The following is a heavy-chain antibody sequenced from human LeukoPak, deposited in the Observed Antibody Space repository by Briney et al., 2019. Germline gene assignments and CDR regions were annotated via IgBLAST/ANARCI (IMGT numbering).Heavy chain of an antibody. V-gene: IGHV1-18*04. Sequence: AASVKVSCKASGYIFTDYYMHWVRQAPGQGLEWMGWISAYNGKTNYAQKFQGRVTMTTDTSTSTAYMELRSLRSDDTAVYYCARGDTGIDYWGQGTLVTVSS. J-gene: IGHJ4*02. CDR3: ARGDTGIDY. D-gene: IGHD5-18*01. CDR1: GYIFTDYY. CDR2: ISAYNGKT.